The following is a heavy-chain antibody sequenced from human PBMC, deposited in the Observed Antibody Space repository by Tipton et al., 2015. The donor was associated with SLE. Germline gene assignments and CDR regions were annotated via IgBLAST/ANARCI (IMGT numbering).Heavy chain of an antibody. Sequence: TLSLTCTVSGGSISSHYWSWIRQPPGKGLEWIGYIYYSGSTNYNPSLKSRVTISVDTSKNQFPLKLSSVTAADTAVYYCARDSGAAAGVDYWGQGTLVTVSS. CDR2: IYYSGST. V-gene: IGHV4-59*11. D-gene: IGHD6-13*01. J-gene: IGHJ4*02. CDR1: GGSISSHY. CDR3: ARDSGAAAGVDY.